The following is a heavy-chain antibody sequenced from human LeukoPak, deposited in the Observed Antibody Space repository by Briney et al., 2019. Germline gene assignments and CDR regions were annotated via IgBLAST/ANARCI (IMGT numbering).Heavy chain of an antibody. J-gene: IGHJ4*02. V-gene: IGHV3-23*01. Sequence: PGGSLGLSCAASGFTFSSYAMSWVRQAPGKGLEWVSAISGSGGSTYYADSVKGRFTISRDNSKNTLYLQMNSLRAEDTAVYYCAKDLYYDSSGLDYWGQGTLVTVSS. CDR1: GFTFSSYA. D-gene: IGHD3-22*01. CDR2: ISGSGGST. CDR3: AKDLYYDSSGLDY.